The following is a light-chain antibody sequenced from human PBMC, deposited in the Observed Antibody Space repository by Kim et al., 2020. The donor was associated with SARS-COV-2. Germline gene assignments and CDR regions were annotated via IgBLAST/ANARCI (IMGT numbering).Light chain of an antibody. CDR3: QQYNSYPLT. CDR1: QGISNY. J-gene: IGKJ5*01. V-gene: IGKV1-16*01. CDR2: DAS. Sequence: ASVGDRVTITCRGSQGISNYLVWFQQKPGKAPKSLIYDASSLHSGVPSRFSGSGSGTDFTLTISSLQPEDFATYYCQQYNSYPLTFSQGTRLEIK.